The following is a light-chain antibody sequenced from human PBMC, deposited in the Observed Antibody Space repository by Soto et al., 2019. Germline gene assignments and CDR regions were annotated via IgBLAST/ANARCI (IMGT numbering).Light chain of an antibody. V-gene: IGKV4-1*01. CDR1: QSLLYSSNNKNY. J-gene: IGKJ1*01. CDR3: QQYYSPPWT. Sequence: DIVMTQSPDSLAVSLGERATINCKSSQSLLYSSNNKNYLGWYQRKPGQPPKLPIDWGSIRESGVPDRFSGSGSGTDFTLTISSLQAEDVAVYYCQQYYSPPWTFGQGTKVEI. CDR2: WGS.